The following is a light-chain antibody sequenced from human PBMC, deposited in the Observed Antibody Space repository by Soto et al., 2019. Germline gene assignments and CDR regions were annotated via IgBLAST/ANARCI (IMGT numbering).Light chain of an antibody. CDR1: XXXXXXPNNKNY. CDR3: QQYYSAPGT. CDR2: WAS. J-gene: IGKJ1*01. V-gene: IGKV4-1*01. Sequence: DVVMXQSPDXXXXSLGXXXTLXXXXXXXXXXXPNNKNYLAWYQQKPGQPPKLLIYWASTRESGVPDRFSGSGSGTDFTLTISSLQAEDVAVYYCQQYYSAPGTFGQGTKVEIK.